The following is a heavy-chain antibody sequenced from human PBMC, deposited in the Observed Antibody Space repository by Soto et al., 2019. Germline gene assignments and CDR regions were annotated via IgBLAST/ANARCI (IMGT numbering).Heavy chain of an antibody. D-gene: IGHD3-16*01. J-gene: IGHJ4*02. CDR1: GGTFSIYA. Sequence: SVKVSCKASGGTFSIYAISWVRRAPGQGLEWMGGIIPIFGTANYAQKFQGRVTITADESTSTAYMELSSLRSEDTAVYYCARVGSWFDYWGQGTLVTVSS. V-gene: IGHV1-69*13. CDR3: ARVGSWFDY. CDR2: IIPIFGTA.